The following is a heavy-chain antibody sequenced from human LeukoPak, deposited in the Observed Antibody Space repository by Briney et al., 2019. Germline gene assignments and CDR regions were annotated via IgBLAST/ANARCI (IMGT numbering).Heavy chain of an antibody. Sequence: SVKVSCKVSGYTLTELSMHWVRQAPGQGLEWMGRIIPILGIANYAQKFQGRVTITADKSTSTAYMELSSLRSEDTAVYYCASPPADYYDSRDYFDYWGQGTLVTVSS. CDR1: GYTLTELS. V-gene: IGHV1-69*02. CDR3: ASPPADYYDSRDYFDY. CDR2: IIPILGIA. J-gene: IGHJ4*02. D-gene: IGHD3-22*01.